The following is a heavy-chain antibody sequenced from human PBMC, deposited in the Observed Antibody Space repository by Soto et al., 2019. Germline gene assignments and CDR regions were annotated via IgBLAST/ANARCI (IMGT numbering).Heavy chain of an antibody. J-gene: IGHJ6*02. CDR3: AKDLGLWFGELWGYYYYYGMDV. CDR1: GFTFSSYG. V-gene: IGHV3-30*18. D-gene: IGHD3-10*01. Sequence: PGGSLRLSCAASGFTFSSYGMHWVRQAPGKGLEWVAVISYDGSNKYYADSVKGRFTISRDNSKSTLYLQMNSLRAEDTAVYYCAKDLGLWFGELWGYYYYYGMDVWGQGTTVTVS. CDR2: ISYDGSNK.